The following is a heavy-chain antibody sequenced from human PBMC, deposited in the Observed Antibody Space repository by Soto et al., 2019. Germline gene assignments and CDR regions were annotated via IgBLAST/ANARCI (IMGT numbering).Heavy chain of an antibody. CDR2: ISSSGNTI. J-gene: IGHJ6*02. CDR1: GFIFSSYN. D-gene: IGHD3-3*01. V-gene: IGHV3-48*02. CDR3: AKASYYDFWSGYSEYYYYYGMDV. Sequence: GGSLRLSCAASGFIFSSYNLNWVRQAAGKGLEWVSYISSSGNTIYYSDSVKGRFTFSRDNGKNSLFLQMNSLREEDTAVYYCAKASYYDFWSGYSEYYYYYGMDVWGQGTTVTVSS.